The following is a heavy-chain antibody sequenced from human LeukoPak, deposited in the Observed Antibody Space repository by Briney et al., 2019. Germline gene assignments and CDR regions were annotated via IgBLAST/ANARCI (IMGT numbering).Heavy chain of an antibody. CDR3: RRDIAVAGNFVFDY. V-gene: IGHV1-69*04. D-gene: IGHD6-19*01. CDR1: RGTFSCYA. Sequence: ASVKVSCKACRGTFSCYAIRWVRQAPGQGVDWMGRIIPIFGIANYAQRFQGRVTITVDKSSSAASMEASSLTAEGRAGCYLRRDIAVAGNFVFDYWGQGTLVTVPS. CDR2: IIPIFGIA. J-gene: IGHJ4*02.